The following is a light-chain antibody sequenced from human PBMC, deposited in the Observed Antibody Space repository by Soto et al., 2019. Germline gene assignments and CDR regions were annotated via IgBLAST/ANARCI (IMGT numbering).Light chain of an antibody. CDR3: AAWDDSLRGVI. J-gene: IGLJ2*01. Sequence: QSVLTQPPSASGTPGQRVTISCSGSRHNIGSSDVDWYQQLPGTAPKLLILGNNQRPSGVPDRFSGSKSGTSASLAISGLRSEDEAEYYCAAWDDSLRGVIFGGGTQLTVL. CDR2: GNN. CDR1: RHNIGSSD. V-gene: IGLV1-47*01.